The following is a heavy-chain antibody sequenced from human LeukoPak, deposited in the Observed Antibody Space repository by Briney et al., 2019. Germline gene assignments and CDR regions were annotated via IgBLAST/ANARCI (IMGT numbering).Heavy chain of an antibody. CDR3: AREIRHPYYDFWSGYYRYYFDY. V-gene: IGHV4-39*02. Sequence: PSETLSLTCTVSGGSISSSYYYWGWIRQPPGKGLEWIGSIYYSGSTYYNPSLKSRVTISVDTSKNQFSLKLSSVTAADTAVYYCAREIRHPYYDFWSGYYRYYFDYWGQGTLVTVSS. J-gene: IGHJ4*02. CDR2: IYYSGST. D-gene: IGHD3-3*01. CDR1: GGSISSSYYY.